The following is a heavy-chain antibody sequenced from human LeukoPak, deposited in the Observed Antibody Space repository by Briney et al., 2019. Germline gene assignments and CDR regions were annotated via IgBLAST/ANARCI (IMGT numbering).Heavy chain of an antibody. D-gene: IGHD5-18*01. J-gene: IGHJ4*02. V-gene: IGHV4-59*01. CDR1: GGSISSYY. Sequence: SETLSLTCTVSGGSISSYYWSWIRQPPGKGLEWIGYIYYSGSTNYNPSLKSRVTISVDTSKNQFSLKLSSVTAADTAVYYCARHRDTAISKFSYWGQGTLVTVSS. CDR2: IYYSGST. CDR3: ARHRDTAISKFSY.